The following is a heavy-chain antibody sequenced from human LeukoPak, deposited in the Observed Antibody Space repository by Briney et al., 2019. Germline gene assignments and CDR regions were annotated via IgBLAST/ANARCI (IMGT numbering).Heavy chain of an antibody. CDR3: ARQPPILTYYDFWSGYFYGMDV. V-gene: IGHV4-59*08. CDR2: IYYSGST. D-gene: IGHD3-3*01. J-gene: IGHJ6*02. Sequence: SETLSITCTVSGGSISSYYWSWIRQPPGKGLEWIGYIYYSGSTNYNPSLKSRVTISVDTSKNQFSLKLSSVTAADTAVYYCARQPPILTYYDFWSGYFYGMDVWGQGTTVTVSS. CDR1: GGSISSYY.